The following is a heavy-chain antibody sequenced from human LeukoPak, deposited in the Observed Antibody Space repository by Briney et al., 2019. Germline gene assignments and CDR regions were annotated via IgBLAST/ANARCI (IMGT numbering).Heavy chain of an antibody. J-gene: IGHJ3*02. V-gene: IGHV4-39*07. CDR1: GGSISSSSYY. CDR3: ARGDLSVATIGMLFDI. Sequence: PSETLSLTCTVSGGSISSSSYYWGWIRQPPGKGLEWIGSIYYSGSTYYNPSLKSRVTISVDTSKNQFSLKLSSVTAADTAVYYCARGDLSVATIGMLFDIWGQGTMVTVSS. D-gene: IGHD5-24*01. CDR2: IYYSGST.